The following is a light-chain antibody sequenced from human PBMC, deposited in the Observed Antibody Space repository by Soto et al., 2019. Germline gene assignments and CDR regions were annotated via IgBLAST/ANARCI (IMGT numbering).Light chain of an antibody. Sequence: QLVLTQSPSASASLGASVKLTCTLSSGHSSYAIAWHQQQPEKGSRYLMKVNTDGSHNKGDGIPDRFSGSSSGAERYLTISSLQSEDEADYYCQTWGAGFSVVFGGATHLTVL. CDR3: QTWGAGFSVV. CDR2: VNTDGSH. CDR1: SGHSSYA. V-gene: IGLV4-69*01. J-gene: IGLJ2*01.